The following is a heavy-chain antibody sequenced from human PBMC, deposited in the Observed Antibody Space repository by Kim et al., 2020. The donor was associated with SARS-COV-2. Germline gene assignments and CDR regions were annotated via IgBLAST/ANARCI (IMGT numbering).Heavy chain of an antibody. Sequence: SETLSLTCTVSGGSISSSSYYWGWIRQPPGKGLEWIGSIYYSGSTYYNPSLKSRVTISVDTSKNQFSLKLSSVTAADTAVYYCARDIRGALRGIVVVPAATFVPWGQGTLVTVSS. V-gene: IGHV4-39*02. D-gene: IGHD2-2*01. J-gene: IGHJ5*02. CDR2: IYYSGST. CDR1: GGSISSSSYY. CDR3: ARDIRGALRGIVVVPAATFVP.